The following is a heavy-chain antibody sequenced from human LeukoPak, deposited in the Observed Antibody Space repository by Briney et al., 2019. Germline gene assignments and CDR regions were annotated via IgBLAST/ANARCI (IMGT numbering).Heavy chain of an antibody. CDR2: INPSGGST. J-gene: IGHJ6*02. Sequence: ASVKVSCKASGYTFTSYYMHWVRQAPRQGLEWMGIINPSGGSTSYAQKFQGRVTMTRDTSTSTVYMELSSLRSEDTAVYYCARAAETPDYYYYGMDVWGQGTTVTVSS. V-gene: IGHV1-46*01. CDR3: ARAAETPDYYYYGMDV. CDR1: GYTFTSYY.